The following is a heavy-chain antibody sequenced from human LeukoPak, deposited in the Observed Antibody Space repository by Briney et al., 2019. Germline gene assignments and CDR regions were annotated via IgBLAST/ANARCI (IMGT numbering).Heavy chain of an antibody. J-gene: IGHJ3*02. Sequence: GRSLRLSCAASGFTFSNHCLHWVRQAPGKGLVWVSRINGDGTSTIYADSVKGRFTISRDNAKSTVYLQMNSLRAEDTAVYYCARTGSGGDLDIWGQGTMVTVSS. CDR3: ARTGSGGDLDI. V-gene: IGHV3-74*01. CDR1: GFTFSNHC. D-gene: IGHD2-15*01. CDR2: INGDGTST.